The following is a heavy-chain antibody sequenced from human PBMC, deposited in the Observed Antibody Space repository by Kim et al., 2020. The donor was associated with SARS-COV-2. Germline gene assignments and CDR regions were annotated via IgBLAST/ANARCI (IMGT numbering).Heavy chain of an antibody. CDR2: ISASGGTT. V-gene: IGHV3-23*01. J-gene: IGHJ6*02. D-gene: IGHD2-15*01. Sequence: GGSLRLSCAASGFTFSSHAMNWVRQAPGKGLEWVSSISASGGTTLYADFVRGRFPISRDKSKNTVFLQMNSLRVEDTAVYYCARGASLYCSGGSCMSGLDVWGPGTTVTVS. CDR1: GFTFSSHA. CDR3: ARGASLYCSGGSCMSGLDV.